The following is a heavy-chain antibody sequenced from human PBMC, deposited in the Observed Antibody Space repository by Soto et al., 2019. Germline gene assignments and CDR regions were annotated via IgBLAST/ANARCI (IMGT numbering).Heavy chain of an antibody. V-gene: IGHV4-30-4*01. CDR2: IYYSGST. CDR1: GGSISSGDYY. Sequence: SETLSLTCTVSGGSISSGDYYRSWIRQPPGKGLEWIGYIYYSGSTYYNPSLKGRVTISVDTSKNQFSLKLSSVTAADTAVYYCARDHRDSSGFYGMDVWGQGTTVTVSS. D-gene: IGHD3-22*01. J-gene: IGHJ6*02. CDR3: ARDHRDSSGFYGMDV.